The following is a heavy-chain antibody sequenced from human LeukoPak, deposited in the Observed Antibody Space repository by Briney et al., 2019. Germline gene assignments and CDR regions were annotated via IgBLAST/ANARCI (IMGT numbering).Heavy chain of an antibody. J-gene: IGHJ4*02. CDR2: IYPGDSDT. CDR3: ARHGLSGRGVDY. D-gene: IGHD3-10*01. CDR1: GYSFTTIW. Sequence: GESPKISCKGSGYSFTTIWYCWVRQMPGKGLEWMGIIYPGDSDTRYSPSFQGQVTISADKSISTAYLQWSSLKASGTAMYVCARHGLSGRGVDYWGRGTLVTVSS. V-gene: IGHV5-51*01.